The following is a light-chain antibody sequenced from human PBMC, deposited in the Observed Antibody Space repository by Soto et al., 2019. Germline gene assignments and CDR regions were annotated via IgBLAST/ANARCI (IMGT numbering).Light chain of an antibody. CDR3: QQYHGFW. V-gene: IGKV1-5*01. CDR2: DAS. CDR1: HSINDW. Sequence: DNPLTQSPSSLSASVGDRVTITCRARHSINDWLAWYQQKPGKAPKLLIYDASSLESGVPSRFSGGGSGTEFSLIISGLQPEDFAAYSYQQYHGFWVGQVTKVDSK. J-gene: IGKJ1*01.